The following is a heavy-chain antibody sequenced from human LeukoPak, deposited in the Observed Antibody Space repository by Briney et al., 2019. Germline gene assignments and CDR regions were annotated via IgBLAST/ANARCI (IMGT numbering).Heavy chain of an antibody. CDR2: MNPNSGNT. Sequence: ASVEVSCKASGYTFTSYDINWVRQATGQGLEWMGWMNPNSGNTGYTQKFQGRVTMTRNTSISTAYMELSSLRSEDTAVYYCARRSGSYYYNWFDPWGQGTLVTVSS. J-gene: IGHJ5*02. CDR3: ARRSGSYYYNWFDP. V-gene: IGHV1-8*01. D-gene: IGHD3-10*01. CDR1: GYTFTSYD.